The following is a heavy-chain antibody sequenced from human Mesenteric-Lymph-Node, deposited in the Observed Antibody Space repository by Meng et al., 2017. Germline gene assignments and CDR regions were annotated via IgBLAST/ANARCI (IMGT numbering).Heavy chain of an antibody. CDR1: GFTFSEYS. Sequence: VELGGAGGGRVKPGGSLRLSCAASGFTFSEYSMNWVRQAPGKGLEWVSSISGFGNYIYYADSVKGRFTISRDDAKNSLYLQMNSLRDEDTAKYYCARVRRGGNWNALDYWGQGTLVTVSS. J-gene: IGHJ4*02. D-gene: IGHD1-1*01. V-gene: IGHV3-21*01. CDR3: ARVRRGGNWNALDY. CDR2: ISGFGNYI.